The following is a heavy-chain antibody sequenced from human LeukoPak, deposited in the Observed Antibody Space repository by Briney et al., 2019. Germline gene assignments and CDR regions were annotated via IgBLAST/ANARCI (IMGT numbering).Heavy chain of an antibody. V-gene: IGHV1-69*13. J-gene: IGHJ4*02. CDR3: ARGRIQLWY. CDR1: EATFSNSA. D-gene: IGHD5-18*01. CDR2: IIPMFDTA. Sequence: SVKVSCKASEATFSNSAINWVRLAPGQGLEWMGGIIPMFDTAHYAEKFQGRVTISADESTNTVYMELRGLRSEDTAVYYCARGRIQLWYWGQGTLVTVSS.